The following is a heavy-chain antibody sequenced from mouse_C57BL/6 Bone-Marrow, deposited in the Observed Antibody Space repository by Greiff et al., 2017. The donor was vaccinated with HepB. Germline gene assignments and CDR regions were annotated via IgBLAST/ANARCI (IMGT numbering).Heavy chain of an antibody. CDR1: GFTFSSYA. CDR3: ARLVDY. Sequence: EVMLVESGGGLVKPGGSLKLSCAASGFTFSSYAMSWVRQTPEKRLEWVATISDGGSYTYYPDNVKGRFTISRDNAKNNLYLQMSHLKSEDTAMYYCARLVDYWGQGTSVTVSS. CDR2: ISDGGSYT. J-gene: IGHJ4*01. V-gene: IGHV5-4*03.